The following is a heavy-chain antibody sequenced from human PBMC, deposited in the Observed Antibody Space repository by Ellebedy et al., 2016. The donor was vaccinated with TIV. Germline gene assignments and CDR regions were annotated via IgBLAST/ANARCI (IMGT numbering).Heavy chain of an antibody. V-gene: IGHV4-4*02. D-gene: IGHD3-10*01. CDR3: ATGGYGSGSYYFYSGMGV. CDR2: IDYSEKT. CDR1: GASISSSHW. J-gene: IGHJ6*02. Sequence: MPSETLSLTCAVSGASISSSHWWSWVRQPPGKGLEWIGEIDYSEKTNYNPSLKTRGPITIDRVNNHFSLGLTSFTAADTAVYYCATGGYGSGSYYFYSGMGVWGQGTTVTV.